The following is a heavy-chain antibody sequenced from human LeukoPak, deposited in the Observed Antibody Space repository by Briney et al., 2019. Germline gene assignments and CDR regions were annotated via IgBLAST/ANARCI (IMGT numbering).Heavy chain of an antibody. CDR3: ARVFSLATGGSFTSLDY. J-gene: IGHJ4*02. D-gene: IGHD1-26*01. V-gene: IGHV4-34*01. CDR2: INHSGST. CDR1: GGSFNGYY. Sequence: PSETLSLTCAVYGGSFNGYYWSWIRQPLGKGLEWIGEINHSGSTNYNPSLKSRVTISVDTSKNQFSLKLSSVTAADTAVYYCARVFSLATGGSFTSLDYWGQGTLVTVSS.